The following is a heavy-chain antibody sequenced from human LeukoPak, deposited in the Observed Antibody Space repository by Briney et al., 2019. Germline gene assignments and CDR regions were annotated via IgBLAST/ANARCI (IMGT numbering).Heavy chain of an antibody. Sequence: HPGGSLRLSCAASGFTFTNYWLPWVGQAPGKGLGWVSYISSSGSTIYYADSVKGRFTISRDNAKNSLYLQMNSLRAEDTAVYYCARNTAFDGMDVWGQGTTVTVSS. CDR1: GFTFTNYW. CDR2: ISSSGSTI. D-gene: IGHD5-18*01. J-gene: IGHJ6*02. V-gene: IGHV3-48*03. CDR3: ARNTAFDGMDV.